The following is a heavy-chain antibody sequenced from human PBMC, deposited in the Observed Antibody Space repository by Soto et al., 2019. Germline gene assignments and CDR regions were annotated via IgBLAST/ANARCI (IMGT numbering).Heavy chain of an antibody. CDR2: ISYDGSNK. CDR3: ARGAAVNYGDYDFDY. CDR1: GFTFSSYA. D-gene: IGHD4-17*01. J-gene: IGHJ4*02. Sequence: GGSLRLSCAASGFTFSSYAMHWVRQAPGKGLEWVAVISYDGSNKYYADSVKGRFTISRDNSKNTLYLQMNSLRAEDTAVYYCARGAAVNYGDYDFDYWGQGTLVTASS. V-gene: IGHV3-30-3*01.